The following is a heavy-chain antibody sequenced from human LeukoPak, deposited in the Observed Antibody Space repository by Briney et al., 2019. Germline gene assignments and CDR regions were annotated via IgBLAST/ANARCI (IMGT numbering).Heavy chain of an antibody. CDR1: GDSFRSSSYY. J-gene: IGHJ4*02. CDR2: FYYGGLT. CDR3: ARHLSGYTNGFGC. Sequence: SEPLSLTCGVSGDSFRSSSYYWGWIRQPPGEGLVWIGSFYYGGLTYSNPSLKSRVTISVDTSKNQFSLKLSSVPAADTAVYYCARHLSGYTNGFGCWGQGTLVTVSS. D-gene: IGHD5-18*01. V-gene: IGHV4-39*01.